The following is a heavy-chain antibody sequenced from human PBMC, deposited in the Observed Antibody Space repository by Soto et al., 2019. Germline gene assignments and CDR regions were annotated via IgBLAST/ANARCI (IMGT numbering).Heavy chain of an antibody. CDR2: IYYSGST. V-gene: IGHV4-59*12. D-gene: IGHD3-10*01. J-gene: IGHJ6*02. Sequence: SETLSLTCTVSGGSTSSYYWSWIRQPPGKGLEWIGYIYYSGSTNYNPSLKSRVTISVDTSKNQFSLKLNSVTAADTAVFYCARGGRRFGYYGSGSYQYYYYYGMDVWGQGTTVTVSS. CDR1: GGSTSSYY. CDR3: ARGGRRFGYYGSGSYQYYYYYGMDV.